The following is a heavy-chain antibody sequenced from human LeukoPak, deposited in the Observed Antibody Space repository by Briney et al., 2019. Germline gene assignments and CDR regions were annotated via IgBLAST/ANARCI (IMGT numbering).Heavy chain of an antibody. J-gene: IGHJ4*02. CDR1: GFTLSNYW. CDR2: INGDGSRT. D-gene: IGHD1-26*01. CDR3: ARESSWAPDY. V-gene: IGHV3-74*01. Sequence: GWSLRLSCAASGFTLSNYWMHWVRQAPGKGLVWVSNINGDGSRTTYADAVKGRFTISRDNAKNTLFLQMNSLRAEDTAVYYCARESSWAPDYWGQGTLVTVSS.